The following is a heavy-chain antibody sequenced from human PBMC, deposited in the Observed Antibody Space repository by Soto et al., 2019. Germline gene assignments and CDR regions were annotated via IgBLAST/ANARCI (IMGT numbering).Heavy chain of an antibody. D-gene: IGHD6-19*01. CDR2: VSHDGGNT. V-gene: IGHV3-30*18. J-gene: IGHJ4*02. CDR1: GFTFSDYA. Sequence: VQLVESGGGVVQPGRSLRLSCAASGFTFSDYAMHWVRQAPGKGLEWVAVVSHDGGNTHYADSVKGQFTISRDSSKNTVSLEMTSLRAEDTAVYYCAKGGRQWLVTSDFNYWGQGALVTVSS. CDR3: AKGGRQWLVTSDFNY.